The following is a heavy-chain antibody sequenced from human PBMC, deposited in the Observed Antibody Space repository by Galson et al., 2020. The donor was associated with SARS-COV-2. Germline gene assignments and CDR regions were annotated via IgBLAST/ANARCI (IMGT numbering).Heavy chain of an antibody. D-gene: IGHD1-1*01. J-gene: IGHJ4*02. Sequence: SLKISCIASGFTFNDHFMDWVRQAPGKGLEWVARIRNKASGSSTVYAASVKGRFTITRDDSKNSVYLQTDSLRTEDTAIYYCSRDWNGAGDSLGQGTLVTGSS. V-gene: IGHV3-72*01. CDR2: IRNKASGSST. CDR1: GFTFNDHF. CDR3: SRDWNGAGDS.